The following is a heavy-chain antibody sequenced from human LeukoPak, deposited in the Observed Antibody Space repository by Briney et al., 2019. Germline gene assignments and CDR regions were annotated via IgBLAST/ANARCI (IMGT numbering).Heavy chain of an antibody. CDR1: GGSFSGYY. Sequence: KPSETLSLTCAVYGGSFSGYYWSWIRQPPGKGLEWIGEINHSGSTNYNPSLKSRVTISVDTSKNQFSLKLSSVTAADTAVYYCARQDINWYFDLWGRGTLVTVSS. J-gene: IGHJ2*01. CDR2: INHSGST. CDR3: ARQDINWYFDL. D-gene: IGHD2-15*01. V-gene: IGHV4-34*01.